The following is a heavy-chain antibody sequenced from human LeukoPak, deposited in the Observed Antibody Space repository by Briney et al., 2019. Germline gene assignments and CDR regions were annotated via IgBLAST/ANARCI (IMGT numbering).Heavy chain of an antibody. CDR3: ARWLYYYGSGVDY. Sequence: SVRPSCKASGYALTVVGISGGRQAPGQGLEWMGWISAYNGNKNYAQKLQGRVTMTTDTSTSTAYMELRSLRSDDTAVYYCARWLYYYGSGVDYWGQGTLVTVSS. D-gene: IGHD3-10*01. V-gene: IGHV1-18*01. J-gene: IGHJ4*02. CDR1: GYALTVVG. CDR2: ISAYNGNK.